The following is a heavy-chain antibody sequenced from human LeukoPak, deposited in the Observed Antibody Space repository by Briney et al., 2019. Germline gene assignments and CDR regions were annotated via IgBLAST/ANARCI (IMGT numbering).Heavy chain of an antibody. V-gene: IGHV4-59*01. CDR2: INYSGAT. CDR1: GVTIRSNY. Sequence: SETLSLTCTVSGVTIRSNYWSWVRRPPGKGLEWIANINYSGATYYNPSLRSRVTISIDTSKSQFSLKLTSVTVADTAVYYCARGGHIAIPPYGFDYWGQGALVTVSS. D-gene: IGHD4-17*01. CDR3: ARGGHIAIPPYGFDY. J-gene: IGHJ4*02.